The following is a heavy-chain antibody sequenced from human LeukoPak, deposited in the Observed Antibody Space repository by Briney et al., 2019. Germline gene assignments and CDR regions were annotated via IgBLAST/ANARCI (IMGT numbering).Heavy chain of an antibody. V-gene: IGHV5-51*01. J-gene: IGHJ4*02. CDR1: GYSFTSYW. D-gene: IGHD3-10*01. Sequence: GESLKISCKGSGYSFTSYWIGWVRQMPGKGLEWVGIIYPGDSDTRYSPSFQGQVTISADKSISTAYLQWNSLKASDTAMYYCAWPSYYYGSGSSPFDYWGQGTLVTVSS. CDR3: AWPSYYYGSGSSPFDY. CDR2: IYPGDSDT.